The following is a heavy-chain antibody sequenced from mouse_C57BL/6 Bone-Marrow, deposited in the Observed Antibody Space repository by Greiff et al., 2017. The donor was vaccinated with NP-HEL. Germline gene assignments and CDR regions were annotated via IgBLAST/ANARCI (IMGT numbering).Heavy chain of an antibody. CDR1: GYTFTDYY. J-gene: IGHJ1*03. CDR2: IYPGSGNT. Sequence: VQLQQSGAELVRPGAPVKLSCKASGYTFTDYYINWVKQRPGQGLEWIARIYPGSGNTYYNEKFKGKATLTAEKSSSTAYMQLSSLTSEDSAVYFCARSRYYGSSSDFDVWGTGTTVTVSS. CDR3: ARSRYYGSSSDFDV. V-gene: IGHV1-76*01. D-gene: IGHD1-1*01.